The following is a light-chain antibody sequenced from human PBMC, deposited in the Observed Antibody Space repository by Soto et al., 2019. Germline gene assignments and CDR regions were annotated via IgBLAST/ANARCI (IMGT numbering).Light chain of an antibody. V-gene: IGKV3-15*01. CDR3: QQYNDWPRYT. J-gene: IGKJ2*01. CDR2: GAS. CDR1: QSVGSS. Sequence: MTQSPSSVSASVGDRVTITCRASQSVGSSLAWYQQKPGQAPRLLIFGASTRATGIPARFTGSGSGTEFTLTISSLQSEDFAIYYCQQYNDWPRYTFGQGTKLEIK.